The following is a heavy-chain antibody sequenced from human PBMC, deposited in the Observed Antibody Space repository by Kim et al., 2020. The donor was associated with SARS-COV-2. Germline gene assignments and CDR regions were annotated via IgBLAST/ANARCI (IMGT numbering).Heavy chain of an antibody. CDR1: GGTFSSYA. D-gene: IGHD6-19*01. Sequence: SVKVSCKASGGTFSSYAISWVRQAPGQGLEWMGGIIPIFGTANYAQKFQGRVTITADESTSTAYMELSSLRSEDTAVYYCARDRSSGWFTVPAEYFQHWGQGTLVTVSS. CDR2: IIPIFGTA. V-gene: IGHV1-69*13. CDR3: ARDRSSGWFTVPAEYFQH. J-gene: IGHJ1*01.